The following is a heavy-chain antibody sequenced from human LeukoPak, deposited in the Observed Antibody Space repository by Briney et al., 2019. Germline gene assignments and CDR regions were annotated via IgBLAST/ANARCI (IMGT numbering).Heavy chain of an antibody. CDR2: ISGSGGST. V-gene: IGHV3-21*01. J-gene: IGHJ3*02. CDR3: ARVDSSGYYLVGACDI. CDR1: GFTFSTYG. D-gene: IGHD3-22*01. Sequence: GGSLRLSCAASGFTFSTYGMHWVRQAPGKGLEWVSAISGSGGSTYYADSVKGRFTISRDNAKNSLYLQMNSLRAEDTAVYYCARVDSSGYYLVGACDIWGQGTMVTVSS.